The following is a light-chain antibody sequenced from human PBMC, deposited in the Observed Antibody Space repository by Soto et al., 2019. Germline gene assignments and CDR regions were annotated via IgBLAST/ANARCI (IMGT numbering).Light chain of an antibody. CDR1: QSVSSD. Sequence: EVVMTQSPATLSVSPGERATLSCRASQSVSSDLAWYQQQPGQAPRLLIYGASTRATGIPARFSGSGSGTEFTLTISSLQSEDFAVYYCQQYNNWLPLTFGQGTRLEIK. J-gene: IGKJ5*01. V-gene: IGKV3-15*01. CDR2: GAS. CDR3: QQYNNWLPLT.